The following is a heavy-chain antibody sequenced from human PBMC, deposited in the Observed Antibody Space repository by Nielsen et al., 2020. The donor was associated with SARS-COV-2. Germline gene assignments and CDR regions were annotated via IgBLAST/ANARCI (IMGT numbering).Heavy chain of an antibody. CDR1: GFSLSTSGMC. V-gene: IGHV2-70*11. CDR3: ARSMAEDGPYDN. J-gene: IGHJ4*02. D-gene: IGHD2-15*01. Sequence: SGPTLVKPPQTLTLTCTFSGFSLSTSGMCVSWIRQPPGKALEWLARIDWDGDTYYTTSLKTRLTISKDTSKNQVVLTMTNMDPVDTATYYCARSMAEDGPYDNWGQGTLVTVSS. CDR2: IDWDGDT.